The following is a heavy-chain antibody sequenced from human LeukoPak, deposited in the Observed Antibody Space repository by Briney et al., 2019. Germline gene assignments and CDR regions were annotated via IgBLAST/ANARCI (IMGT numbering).Heavy chain of an antibody. CDR3: ATTHSGTSSRPFDY. CDR2: FDPEDGET. J-gene: IGHJ4*02. D-gene: IGHD1-26*01. Sequence: ASVKVSCKVSGYTLTELSMHWVRQAPGKGLEWMGGFDPEDGETIYAQKFQGRVTMTEDTSTDTAYMELSSLRSEDTAVYYCATTHSGTSSRPFDYWGQGTLVTVSS. CDR1: GYTLTELS. V-gene: IGHV1-24*01.